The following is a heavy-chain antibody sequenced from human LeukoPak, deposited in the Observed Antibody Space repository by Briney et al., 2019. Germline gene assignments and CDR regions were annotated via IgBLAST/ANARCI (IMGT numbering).Heavy chain of an antibody. CDR3: ARVGVMATVNGYRYHSLDV. CDR2: IYYSGNT. J-gene: IGHJ6*01. D-gene: IGHD3-16*01. CDR1: GGSISTYY. Sequence: SETLSLTCTVSGGSISTYYWSWIRQPPGKGLEWIGYIYYSGNTNYNPSLKSRVTISVDTSKNQFSLKLSSVTAADTAVYYCARVGVMATVNGYRYHSLDVWGQGTTVAVSS. V-gene: IGHV4-59*01.